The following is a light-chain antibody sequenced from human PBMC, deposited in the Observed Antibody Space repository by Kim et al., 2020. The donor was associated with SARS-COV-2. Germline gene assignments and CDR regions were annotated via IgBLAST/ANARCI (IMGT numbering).Light chain of an antibody. J-gene: IGLJ1*01. CDR3: SSYAGSNIGV. V-gene: IGLV2-8*01. CDR1: SSDIDNYNF. Sequence: GQSVTISCTGTSSDIDNYNFVSWYHHHPGKVPKLIIFEVYKRPSGVPDRFSGSKSGNTASLTVSGLQPEDEGDYYCSSYAGSNIGVFGTGTKVTVL. CDR2: EVY.